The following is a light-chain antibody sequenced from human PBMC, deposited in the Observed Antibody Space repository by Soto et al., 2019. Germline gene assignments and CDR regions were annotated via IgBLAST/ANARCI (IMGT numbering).Light chain of an antibody. V-gene: IGLV7-46*01. CDR3: LLSYSGGRYVV. CDR2: DTS. CDR1: TGPVTSSHY. J-gene: IGLJ2*01. Sequence: QAVVTQEPSLTVSPGGTVTLTCGSSTGPVTSSHYPYWFQQRPGQPPRTLIYDTSNKHSWTPARFSGSLLGGKGALTLSGAQPEDEADYYCLLSYSGGRYVVFGGGTKLTVL.